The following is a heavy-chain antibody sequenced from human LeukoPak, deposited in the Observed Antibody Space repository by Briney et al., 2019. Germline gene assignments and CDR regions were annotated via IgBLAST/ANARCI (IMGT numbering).Heavy chain of an antibody. CDR1: GGTFSSYA. D-gene: IGHD3-22*01. J-gene: IGHJ4*02. Sequence: GASVKVSCKASGGTFSSYAISWVRQAPGQGLEWMGGIIPIFGTANYAQKFQGRVTITTDESTSTAYMELSSLRSEDTAVYYCARARTYYCDSSGYYLYGHFDYWGQGTLVTVSS. V-gene: IGHV1-69*05. CDR2: IIPIFGTA. CDR3: ARARTYYCDSSGYYLYGHFDY.